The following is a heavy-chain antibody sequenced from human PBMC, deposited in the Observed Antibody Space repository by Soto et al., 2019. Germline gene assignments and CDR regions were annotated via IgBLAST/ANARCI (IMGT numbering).Heavy chain of an antibody. V-gene: IGHV1-8*01. Sequence: QVQLVQSGAEVKKPGASVKVSCKASGYTFTTYEINWVRQVPGQGLEWMGWMSPSSGNTGYVDQFRGRVTMTSNTSMTTAYMELSSLRSEDTAVYYWARVGAQLFGDHGMDVWGQGPTVTVSS. J-gene: IGHJ6*02. CDR2: MSPSSGNT. D-gene: IGHD3-10*01. CDR1: GYTFTTYE. CDR3: ARVGAQLFGDHGMDV.